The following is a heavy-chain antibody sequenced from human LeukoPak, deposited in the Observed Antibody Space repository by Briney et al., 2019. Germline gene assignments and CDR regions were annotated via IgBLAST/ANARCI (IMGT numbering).Heavy chain of an antibody. Sequence: GGSLRLSCAASGFTVSSNYMSWVRQAPGKGLEWVSVIYSGGSTYYADSVKGRFTISRDNSKNTLYLQMNSLRAEDTAVYYCARDLGARYYDFWSGYYDYYYYGMDVWGQGTTVTVSS. CDR2: IYSGGST. CDR1: GFTVSSNY. CDR3: ARDLGARYYDFWSGYYDYYYYGMDV. V-gene: IGHV3-66*01. D-gene: IGHD3-3*01. J-gene: IGHJ6*02.